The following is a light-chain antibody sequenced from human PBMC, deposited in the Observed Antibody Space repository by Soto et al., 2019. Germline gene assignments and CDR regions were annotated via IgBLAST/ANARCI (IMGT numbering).Light chain of an antibody. Sequence: QSVLTHPASVSGSPGQSITISCTGTSSDVGAYNYVSWYQQHPGKAPKLLVHEVSNRPSGLSNRFSGSKSGNTASLTISGLQAEDEAHYYCSSFTSKSTLIVGGGTKVTVL. CDR1: SSDVGAYNY. V-gene: IGLV2-14*01. J-gene: IGLJ2*01. CDR2: EVS. CDR3: SSFTSKSTLI.